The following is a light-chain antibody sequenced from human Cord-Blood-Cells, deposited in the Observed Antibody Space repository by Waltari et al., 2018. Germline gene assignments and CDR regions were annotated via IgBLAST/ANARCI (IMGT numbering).Light chain of an antibody. J-gene: IGLJ3*02. Sequence: SYELPQPPSVSVSPGQTASLPCSGDKLGDKYACWYQQKPGQSPVLVIYQDSKRPSGIPERFSGSNSGNTATLTISGTQAMDEADYYCQAWDSSTNWVFGGGTKLTVL. CDR1: KLGDKY. CDR2: QDS. V-gene: IGLV3-1*01. CDR3: QAWDSSTNWV.